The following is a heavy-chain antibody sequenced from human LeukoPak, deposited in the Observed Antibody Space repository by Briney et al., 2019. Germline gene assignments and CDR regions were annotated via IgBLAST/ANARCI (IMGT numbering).Heavy chain of an antibody. CDR3: ARGGEQWELVRDY. J-gene: IGHJ4*02. V-gene: IGHV4-59*01. D-gene: IGHD1-26*01. CDR1: GGSITMYY. CDR2: TNSRGRT. Sequence: SETLSLTCTVSGGSITMYYWSWIRQPQGRGREGMGYTNSRGRTIYDTSPKTRDTITLDTAKNQFCLKMSSVTAEDTAVYSCARGGEQWELVRDYWGQGTLVTVSS.